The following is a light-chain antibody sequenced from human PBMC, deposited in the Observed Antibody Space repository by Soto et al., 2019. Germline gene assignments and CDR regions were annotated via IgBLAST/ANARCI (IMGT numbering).Light chain of an antibody. V-gene: IGKV1-5*03. CDR1: QSISSW. Sequence: DIQMTQSPSTLSASVGDRVTITCRASQSISSWLAWYQQKPGKAPKLLIYQAPSLESGVPSRFSGSGSGTEFTLTISSLQPDDFATYYCQQYNSYSTFGQGTKVDIK. CDR3: QQYNSYST. J-gene: IGKJ1*01. CDR2: QAP.